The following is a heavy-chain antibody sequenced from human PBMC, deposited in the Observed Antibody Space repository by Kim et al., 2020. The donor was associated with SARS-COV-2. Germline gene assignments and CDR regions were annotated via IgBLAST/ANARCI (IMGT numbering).Heavy chain of an antibody. CDR1: GFTFSSYG. CDR2: ISYDGSNK. Sequence: GGSLRLSCAASGFTFSSYGMHWVRQAPGKGLEWVAVISYDGSNKYYADSVKGRFTISRDNSKNTLYLQMNSLRAEDTAVYYCARDAPYDSSGYQHFDYWGQGTLVTVSS. D-gene: IGHD3-22*01. J-gene: IGHJ4*02. V-gene: IGHV3-33*05. CDR3: ARDAPYDSSGYQHFDY.